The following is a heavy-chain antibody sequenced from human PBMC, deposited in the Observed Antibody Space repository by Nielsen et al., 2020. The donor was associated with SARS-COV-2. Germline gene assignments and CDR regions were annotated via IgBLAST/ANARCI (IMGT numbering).Heavy chain of an antibody. Sequence: GESLKISCAASGFTFSSYGMHWVRQAPGKGLEWVSAISGSGGSTYYADSVKGRFTISRDNSKNTLYLQMNSLRAEDTAVYYCARRVDCSGGSCYGYDYYYYYGMDVWGQGTTVTVSS. D-gene: IGHD2-15*01. CDR3: ARRVDCSGGSCYGYDYYYYYGMDV. CDR2: ISGSGGST. CDR1: GFTFSSYG. V-gene: IGHV3-23*01. J-gene: IGHJ6*02.